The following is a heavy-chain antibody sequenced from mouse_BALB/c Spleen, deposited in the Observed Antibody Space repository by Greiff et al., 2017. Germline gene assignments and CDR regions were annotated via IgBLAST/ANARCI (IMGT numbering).Heavy chain of an antibody. CDR2: ISDGGSYT. D-gene: IGHD2-10*01. V-gene: IGHV5-4*02. CDR1: GFTFSDYY. CDR3: AREGSYYGNSFWFAY. Sequence: EVKLVESGGGLVKPGGSLKLSCAASGFTFSDYYMYWVRQTPEKRLEWVATISDGGSYTYYPDSVKGRFTISRDNAKNNLYLQMSSLKSEDTAMYYCAREGSYYGNSFWFAYWGQGTLVTVSA. J-gene: IGHJ3*01.